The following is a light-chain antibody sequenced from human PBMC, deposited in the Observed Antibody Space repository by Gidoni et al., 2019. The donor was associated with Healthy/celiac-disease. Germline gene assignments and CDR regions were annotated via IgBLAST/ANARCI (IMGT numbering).Light chain of an antibody. CDR2: GAS. Sequence: EIVLTQSPGTLSLSPGERATLSCRASQSVSSSYLAWYQLKPGQAPRLLIYGASSRATGIPDRFSGSGSWTDFSLPIISLVPEDFSVYYCRQYGSSPLTFGQGTKVEIK. CDR3: RQYGSSPLT. CDR1: QSVSSSY. J-gene: IGKJ1*01. V-gene: IGKV3-20*01.